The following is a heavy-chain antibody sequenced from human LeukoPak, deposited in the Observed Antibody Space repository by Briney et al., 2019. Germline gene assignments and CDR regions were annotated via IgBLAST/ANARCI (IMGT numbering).Heavy chain of an antibody. J-gene: IGHJ4*02. CDR1: GGSIRSYY. D-gene: IGHD3-3*02. CDR2: LYYSGST. CDR3: ARDREGISDY. Sequence: PSETLSLICTVSGGSIRSYYWSWIRQPPGKGLEWIGYLYYSGSTNYNPSLKSRVTISVDTSKNQFSLKLSSVTAADTAVYYCARDREGISDYWGQGTLVTVSS. V-gene: IGHV4-59*12.